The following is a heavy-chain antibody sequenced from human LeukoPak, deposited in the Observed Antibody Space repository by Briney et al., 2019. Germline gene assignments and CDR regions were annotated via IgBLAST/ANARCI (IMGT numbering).Heavy chain of an antibody. D-gene: IGHD2-2*01. V-gene: IGHV3-9*01. CDR3: AKDISVGIVAEPVAMVSPLDA. Sequence: GGSLRLSCAASGFTFDDYDMHWVRQAPGKGLEWVSGITWNSHSIAYADSVKGRFTISRDNAKNSLYLQMNSLRAEDTALYYCAKDISVGIVAEPVAMVSPLDAWGQGTMVTVSS. CDR2: ITWNSHSI. CDR1: GFTFDDYD. J-gene: IGHJ3*01.